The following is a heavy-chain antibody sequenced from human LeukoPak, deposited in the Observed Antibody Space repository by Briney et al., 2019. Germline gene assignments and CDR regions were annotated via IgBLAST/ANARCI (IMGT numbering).Heavy chain of an antibody. J-gene: IGHJ5*02. Sequence: GGSLRLSCAPSGFTFSSYSMNWVRQAPGKGLEWVTSISSSSYIYYADSVKGRFTISRDNAKNSLYLQMNSLRAEDTAVYYCARVPAAARGSWGQGTLVTVSS. CDR3: ARVPAAARGS. V-gene: IGHV3-21*01. CDR1: GFTFSSYS. CDR2: ISSSSYI. D-gene: IGHD2-2*01.